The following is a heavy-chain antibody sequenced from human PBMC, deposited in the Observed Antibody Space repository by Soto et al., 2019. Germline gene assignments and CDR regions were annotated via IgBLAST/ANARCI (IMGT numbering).Heavy chain of an antibody. CDR3: ATRPYYDILTGTLDY. J-gene: IGHJ4*02. D-gene: IGHD3-9*01. V-gene: IGHV1-24*01. CDR2: FDPEDGET. Sequence: VASVKVSCKVSGYTLTELSMHWVRQAPGKGLEWMGGFDPEDGETIYAQKFQGRVTMTEDTSTDTAYMELSSLRSEDTAVYYCATRPYYDILTGTLDYWGQGTLVTVSS. CDR1: GYTLTELS.